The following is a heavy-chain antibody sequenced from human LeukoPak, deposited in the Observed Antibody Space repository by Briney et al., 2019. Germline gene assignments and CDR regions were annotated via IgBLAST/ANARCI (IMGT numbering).Heavy chain of an antibody. CDR3: TTGGLYSSSWYSFDY. J-gene: IGHJ4*02. CDR2: IKSKTDGGTT. D-gene: IGHD6-13*01. Sequence: GGSLRLSCVASAFPFRRSGMAWVRQAPGKGLEWVGRIKSKTDGGTTDYAAPVKGRFTISRDDSKNTLYLQMNSLKTEDTAVYYCTTGGLYSSSWYSFDYWGQGTLVTVSS. V-gene: IGHV3-15*01. CDR1: AFPFRRSG.